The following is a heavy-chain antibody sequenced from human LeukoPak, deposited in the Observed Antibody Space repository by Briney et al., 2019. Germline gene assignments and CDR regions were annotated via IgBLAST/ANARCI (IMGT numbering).Heavy chain of an antibody. J-gene: IGHJ6*03. D-gene: IGHD2-15*01. CDR2: IYYSGST. CDR1: GGSISSGDYY. V-gene: IGHV4-30-4*08. CDR3: ARAIYCSGGSCYLGKYYYYYMDV. Sequence: SETLSLTCTVSGGSISSGDYYWSWIRQPPGKGLEWIGYIYYSGSTYYNPSLKSRVTISVDTSKNQFSLKLSSETAADTAVYYCARAIYCSGGSCYLGKYYYYYMDVWGKGTTVTVSS.